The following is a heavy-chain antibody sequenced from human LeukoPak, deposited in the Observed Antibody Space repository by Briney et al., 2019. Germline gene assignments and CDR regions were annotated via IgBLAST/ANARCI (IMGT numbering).Heavy chain of an antibody. Sequence: PGGSLRLSCTASGFTFNNQAVNWVRQAPGKGLEWVAILSYDGSNTYYAESVKGRFIISRDNSKNTVYLQMHSLRAEDTAVYYCARRETYFWSGYSFDYWGQGTLVTVSS. J-gene: IGHJ4*02. CDR3: ARRETYFWSGYSFDY. D-gene: IGHD3-3*01. CDR2: LSYDGSNT. V-gene: IGHV3-30-3*01. CDR1: GFTFNNQA.